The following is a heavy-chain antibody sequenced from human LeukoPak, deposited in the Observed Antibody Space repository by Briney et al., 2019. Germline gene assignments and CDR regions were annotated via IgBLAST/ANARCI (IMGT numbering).Heavy chain of an antibody. J-gene: IGHJ4*02. D-gene: IGHD3-22*01. CDR2: ISAYNGNT. CDR1: GYTFTSYG. Sequence: EASVKVSCKASGYTFTSYGISWVRQAPGQGLEWMGWISAYNGNTNYAQKLQGRVTMTTDTSTSTAYMELRSLRSDDTAVYYCARDREYYDSSGYFGEAWGAWGQGTLVTVSS. CDR3: ARDREYYDSSGYFGEAWGA. V-gene: IGHV1-18*01.